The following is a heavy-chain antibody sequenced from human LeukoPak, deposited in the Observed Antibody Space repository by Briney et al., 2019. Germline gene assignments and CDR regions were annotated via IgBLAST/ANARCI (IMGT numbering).Heavy chain of an antibody. V-gene: IGHV3-48*03. CDR3: AELGITMIGGL. CDR2: ISSSGSTI. D-gene: IGHD3-10*02. CDR1: GFTFSSYE. Sequence: GGSLRLSCAASGFTFSSYEINWVRQAPGKGLEWVSYISSSGSTIYYADSVKGRFTISRDNAKNSLYLQMNSLRAEDTAVYYCAELGITMIGGLWGKGTTVTISS. J-gene: IGHJ6*04.